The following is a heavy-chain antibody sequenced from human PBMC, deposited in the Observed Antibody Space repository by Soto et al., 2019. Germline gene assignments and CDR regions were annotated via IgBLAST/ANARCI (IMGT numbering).Heavy chain of an antibody. J-gene: IGHJ6*03. CDR3: ARGNTVTTGYYYYYYMDV. Sequence: SETLSLTCAVYGGSFSGYYWSWIRQPPGKGLEWIGEINHSGSTNYNPSLKSRVTISVDTSKNQFSLKLSSVTAADTAVYYCARGNTVTTGYYYYYYMDVWGKGTTVTVSS. CDR1: GGSFSGYY. CDR2: INHSGST. V-gene: IGHV4-34*01. D-gene: IGHD4-17*01.